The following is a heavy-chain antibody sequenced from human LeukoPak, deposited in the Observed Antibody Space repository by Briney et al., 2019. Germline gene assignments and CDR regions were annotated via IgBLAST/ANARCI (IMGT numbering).Heavy chain of an antibody. CDR2: IYYSGST. CDR1: GGSISSSSYY. CDR3: ARVVGREYYFDY. D-gene: IGHD3-10*01. Sequence: SETLSLTCTVSGGSISSSSYYWGWIRQPPGKGLEWIGSIYYSGSTYYNPSLKSRVTISVDTSKNQFSLKLSSVTAADTAVYYCARVVGREYYFDYWGQGTLVTVSS. V-gene: IGHV4-39*07. J-gene: IGHJ4*02.